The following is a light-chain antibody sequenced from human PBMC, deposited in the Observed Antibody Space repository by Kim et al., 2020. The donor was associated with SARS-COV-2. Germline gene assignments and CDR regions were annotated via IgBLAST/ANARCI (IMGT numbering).Light chain of an antibody. Sequence: DIQMTQSPSSVSASVGDRVTFTCRASQGIGSWLAWYQQKPGKVPKLLIYAASSLQSGVPSRFSGSGSGTDFTLTINSLQPEDFATYYCQQAHTFPWTFGQGTKVDIK. CDR1: QGIGSW. CDR3: QQAHTFPWT. CDR2: AAS. V-gene: IGKV1-12*01. J-gene: IGKJ1*01.